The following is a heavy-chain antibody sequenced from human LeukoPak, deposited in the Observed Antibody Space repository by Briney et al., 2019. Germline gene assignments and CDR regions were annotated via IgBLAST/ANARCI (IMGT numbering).Heavy chain of an antibody. V-gene: IGHV3-21*01. CDR1: EFTFSSYT. CDR2: ISSTSTYI. Sequence: GGSLRLSCAASEFTFSSYTINWVRQAPGKGLEWVSSISSTSTYISYADSVKGRFTISRDNAKNSLSLQVNSLGAEDTAVYYCARGVGDYGAYYFDHWGPGTLVTVSS. CDR3: ARGVGDYGAYYFDH. J-gene: IGHJ4*02. D-gene: IGHD4-17*01.